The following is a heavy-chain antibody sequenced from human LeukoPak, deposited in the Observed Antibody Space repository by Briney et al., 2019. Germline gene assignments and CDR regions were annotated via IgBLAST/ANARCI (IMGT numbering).Heavy chain of an antibody. V-gene: IGHV3-74*01. CDR3: AKGGTVLFDY. D-gene: IGHD3-16*01. CDR1: GFTLGSYW. J-gene: IGHJ4*02. Sequence: GGSLRLSCAASGFTLGSYWMHWVRQAPGKGQVWVSRINNDGSSTSYADSVKGRFTISRDNAKNTLYLQMNSLRDEDTAVYYCAKGGTVLFDYWGQGTLVTVSS. CDR2: INNDGSST.